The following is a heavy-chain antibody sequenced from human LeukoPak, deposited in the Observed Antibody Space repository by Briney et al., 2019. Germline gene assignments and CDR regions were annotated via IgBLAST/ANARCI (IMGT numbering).Heavy chain of an antibody. Sequence: SETLSLTCTVSGGSISSYCWSWIRQPAGKGLEWIGRIYTSGSTSYNPSLKSRVTMSVDTSKNQFSLKLSSVTAADTAVYYCARGGYGSGSYYKSGSYFDYWGQGTLVTVSS. V-gene: IGHV4-4*07. CDR3: ARGGYGSGSYYKSGSYFDY. J-gene: IGHJ4*02. CDR1: GGSISSYC. CDR2: IYTSGST. D-gene: IGHD3-10*01.